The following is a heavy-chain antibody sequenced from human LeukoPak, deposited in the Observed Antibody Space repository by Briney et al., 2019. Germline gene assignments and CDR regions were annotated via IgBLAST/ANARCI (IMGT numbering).Heavy chain of an antibody. D-gene: IGHD6-13*01. V-gene: IGHV3-53*01. CDR1: RFTVSSNY. J-gene: IGHJ4*02. CDR2: IYSGGST. Sequence: GGSRRPSSAASRFTVSSNYTGWVRQAPGKGLGWVSPIYSGGSTNHADSVKGRFTISRDNSKNTLYLQMNSLRAEETAVYYCARGIRAAAGTGELDYWGQGTLVTVSS. CDR3: ARGIRAAAGTGELDY.